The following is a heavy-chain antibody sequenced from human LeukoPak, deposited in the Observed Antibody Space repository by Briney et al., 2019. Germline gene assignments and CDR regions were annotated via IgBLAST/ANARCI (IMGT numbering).Heavy chain of an antibody. CDR2: INPNSGGT. V-gene: IGHV1-2*02. Sequence: GASVKVSCKASGYTFTGYYIHWVRQAPGQGLEWMGWINPNSGGTNYAQKFQGRVTMTRDTSISTAYMELSRLRSDDTAVYYCARVLTRSRGTPAGSSSWFGHPAIWGQGTMVTVSS. CDR3: ARVLTRSRGTPAGSSSWFGHPAI. CDR1: GYTFTGYY. J-gene: IGHJ3*02. D-gene: IGHD6-13*01.